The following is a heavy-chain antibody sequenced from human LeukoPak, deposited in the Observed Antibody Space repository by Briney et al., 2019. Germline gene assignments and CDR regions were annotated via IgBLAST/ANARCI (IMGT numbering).Heavy chain of an antibody. CDR2: IYHSGST. V-gene: IGHV4-30-2*01. CDR1: GGSISSGGYS. Sequence: SQTLSLTCAVSGGSISSGGYSWSWIRQPPGKGLEWIRYIYHSGSTYYNPSLKSRVTISVDRSKNQFSLKLSSVTAADAAVYYCARADYYGSGNFDYWGQGTLVTVSS. J-gene: IGHJ4*02. D-gene: IGHD3-10*01. CDR3: ARADYYGSGNFDY.